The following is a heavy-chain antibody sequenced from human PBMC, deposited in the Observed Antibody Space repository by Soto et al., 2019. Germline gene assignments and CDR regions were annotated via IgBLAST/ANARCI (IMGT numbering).Heavy chain of an antibody. V-gene: IGHV4-59*01. CDR2: IYYSGST. D-gene: IGHD2-2*01. J-gene: IGHJ5*02. CDR3: ARVDCSSTSCYDGNWFDP. Sequence: SETLSLPCTVSGGSISSYYWSWIRQPPGKGLEWIGYIYYSGSTNYNPSLKSRVPISIDTSKNQFSLKLSSVTAADTAVYYCARVDCSSTSCYDGNWFDPWGQGTLVTVSS. CDR1: GGSISSYY.